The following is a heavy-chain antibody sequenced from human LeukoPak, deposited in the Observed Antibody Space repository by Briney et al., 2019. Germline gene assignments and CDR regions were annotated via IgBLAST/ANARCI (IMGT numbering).Heavy chain of an antibody. J-gene: IGHJ4*02. CDR1: GFTFSSYG. CDR3: AKGEYYYDSSGPQPDY. D-gene: IGHD3-22*01. CDR2: IRFDGSNK. Sequence: GGSLRLSCAASGFTFSSYGMHWVRQAPGKGLEWVTFIRFDGSNKYYADSVKGRFTISRDNSKNTLYLQMNSLRAEDTAVYYCAKGEYYYDSSGPQPDYWGQGTLVTVSS. V-gene: IGHV3-30*02.